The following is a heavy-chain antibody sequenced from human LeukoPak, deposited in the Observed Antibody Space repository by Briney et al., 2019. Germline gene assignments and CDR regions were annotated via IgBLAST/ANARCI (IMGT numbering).Heavy chain of an antibody. J-gene: IGHJ4*02. V-gene: IGHV1-24*01. CDR2: FDPEDGET. CDR3: ARGVAVAGDFDY. D-gene: IGHD6-19*01. CDR1: GYTPTELS. Sequence: ASVKVSCKVSGYTPTELSMHWVRQAPGKGLEWMGRFDPEDGETIYAQKFQGRVTMTEGTSTNTAYMELSSLRSEDTAVYYCARGVAVAGDFDYWGQGTLVTVSS.